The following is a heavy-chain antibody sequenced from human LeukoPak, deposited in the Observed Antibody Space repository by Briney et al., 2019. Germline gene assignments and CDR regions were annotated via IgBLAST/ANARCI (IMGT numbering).Heavy chain of an antibody. CDR1: GGSFSSGFYY. Sequence: SETLSLTCTVSGGSFSSGFYYWSWLRQPPGKGLEWIGYIYYSGSTNYNPSLKSRVIISVDTSKNQFSLKLSSVTAADTAVYYCARKSNNIDYWGQGTLVTVSS. CDR2: IYYSGST. CDR3: ARKSNNIDY. J-gene: IGHJ4*02. V-gene: IGHV4-61*01. D-gene: IGHD2/OR15-2a*01.